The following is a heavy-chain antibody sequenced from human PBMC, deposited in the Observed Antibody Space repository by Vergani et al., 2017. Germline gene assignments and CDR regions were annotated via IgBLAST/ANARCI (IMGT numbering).Heavy chain of an antibody. CDR3: ARHSTVEWLVKLGWIVP. CDR1: GTSIRSSNYY. D-gene: IGHD6-19*01. CDR2: IYYSGST. J-gene: IGHJ5*02. Sequence: QLQLQESGPGLVKPSATLSLTCSVSGTSIRSSNYYWGWIRQPPGKGLEWIASIYYSGSTYYNPSLKSRVTISVDTSKNQSSLKLSSVTAADTAVYFCARHSTVEWLVKLGWIVPWGQGILVTVSS. V-gene: IGHV4-39*01.